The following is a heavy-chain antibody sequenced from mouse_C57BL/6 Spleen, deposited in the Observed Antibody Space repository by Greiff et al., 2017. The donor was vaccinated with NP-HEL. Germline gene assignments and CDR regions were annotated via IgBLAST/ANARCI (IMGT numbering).Heavy chain of an antibody. CDR2: IDPETGGT. D-gene: IGHD2-10*02. CDR3: TSGYGNWYFDV. Sequence: QVQLQQSGAELVRPGASVTLSCKASGYTFTDYEMHWVKQTPVHGLEWIGAIDPETGGTAYNQKFKGKAILTADKSSSTAYMELRSLTSEDSAVYYCTSGYGNWYFDVWGTGTTVTVSS. J-gene: IGHJ1*03. V-gene: IGHV1-15*01. CDR1: GYTFTDYE.